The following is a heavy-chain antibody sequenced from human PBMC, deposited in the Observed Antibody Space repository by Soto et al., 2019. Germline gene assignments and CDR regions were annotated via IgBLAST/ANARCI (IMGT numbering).Heavy chain of an antibody. CDR3: AMTTVTASYYYMDV. CDR2: ISTYNGNT. D-gene: IGHD4-17*01. CDR1: GYTFTNYG. Sequence: QVQLVQSGAEVKQPGASVKVSCKASGYTFTNYGFTWVRQAPGHGLEWLGWISTYNGNTKYAQKVQGRLSMITDTSTRTANMELTSLRSDDTALYYCAMTTVTASYYYMDVWCTGSTVIVSS. J-gene: IGHJ6*03. V-gene: IGHV1-18*01.